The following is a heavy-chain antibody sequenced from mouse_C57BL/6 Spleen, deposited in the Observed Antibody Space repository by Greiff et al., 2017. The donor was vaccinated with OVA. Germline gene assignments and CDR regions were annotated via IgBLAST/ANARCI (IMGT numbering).Heavy chain of an antibody. D-gene: IGHD1-1*02. CDR1: GYTFTDYY. J-gene: IGHJ2*01. V-gene: IGHV1-26*01. CDR3: AKGTGACDY. Sequence: EVQLQQSGPELVKPGASVKISCKASGYTFTDYYMNWVKQSHGKSLEWIGDINPNNGGTSYNQKFKGKATLTVDKSSSTAYMELRSLTSEDSAVYYCAKGTGACDYWGQGTTLTVSS. CDR2: INPNNGGT.